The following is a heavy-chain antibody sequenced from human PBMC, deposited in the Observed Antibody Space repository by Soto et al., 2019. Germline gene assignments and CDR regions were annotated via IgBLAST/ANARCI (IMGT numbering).Heavy chain of an antibody. V-gene: IGHV5-10-1*01. Sequence: GGSLKIACKGHEYSFTSYWISWVRQMPGKGLEWMGRIDPSDSYTNYSPSFQGHVTISADKSISTAYLQWSSLKASDTAMCYCARLPFTVTMGSYGTVVWCPGITLTGFS. D-gene: IGHD4-17*01. CDR2: IDPSDSYT. J-gene: IGHJ6*02. CDR1: EYSFTSYW. CDR3: ARLPFTVTMGSYGTVV.